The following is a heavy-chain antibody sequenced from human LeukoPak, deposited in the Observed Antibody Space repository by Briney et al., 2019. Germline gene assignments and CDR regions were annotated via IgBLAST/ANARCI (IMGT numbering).Heavy chain of an antibody. CDR3: ARDYYDSSGYYYYGMDV. Sequence: PSETLSLTCAVYGGSFSGYYWSWIRQHPGKGLEWIGYIYYSGSTYYKPSLKSRVTISVDTSKNQFSLKLSSVTAADTAVYYCARDYYDSSGYYYYGMDVWGQGTTVTVFS. CDR2: IYYSGST. J-gene: IGHJ6*02. D-gene: IGHD3-22*01. CDR1: GGSFSGYY. V-gene: IGHV4-31*11.